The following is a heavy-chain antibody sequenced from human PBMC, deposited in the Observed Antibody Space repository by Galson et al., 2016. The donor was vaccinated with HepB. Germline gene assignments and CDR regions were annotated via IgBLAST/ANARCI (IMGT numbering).Heavy chain of an antibody. CDR1: GGSISRSYY. CDR2: LYIDGRN. CDR3: ALGNYVDGDGMDV. V-gene: IGHV4-39*01. Sequence: ETLSLTCNVSGGSISRSYYWAWVRQSPGKGLEWIGSLYIDGRNYFNPSLKSRVIISVDRTKNQFSLRLTSVTAADTAVYYCALGNYVDGDGMDVWGQGTTVAVSS. D-gene: IGHD4-17*01. J-gene: IGHJ6*02.